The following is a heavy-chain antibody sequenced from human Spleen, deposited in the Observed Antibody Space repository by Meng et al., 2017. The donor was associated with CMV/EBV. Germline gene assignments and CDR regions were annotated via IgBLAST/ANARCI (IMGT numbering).Heavy chain of an antibody. CDR1: CYSFSYSG. CDR3: ARGSVVAGIHYSDS. CDR2: TSAYNGHA. V-gene: IGHV1-18*01. Sequence: SCYSFSYSGITWVRHAPGQGLEWMGWTSAYNGHANYAPKVQDRVTMTADTSTDTAYMELRSLRSDDTAVYYCARGSVVAGIHYSDSWGQGTLVTVSS. D-gene: IGHD2-15*01. J-gene: IGHJ4*02.